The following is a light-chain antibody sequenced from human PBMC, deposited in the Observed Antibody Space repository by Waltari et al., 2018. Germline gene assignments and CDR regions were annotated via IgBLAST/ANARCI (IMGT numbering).Light chain of an antibody. V-gene: IGKV1-39*01. Sequence: DIQMTQSPSSLSASVGEKDTITCRASQSISEYLNWYQQKPGKAPKLLIYGASSLQSGVPSRFSGSGSGTDFTLSITSLQPEDSATYYCQQSYTFGGGTKVEIK. J-gene: IGKJ4*01. CDR2: GAS. CDR1: QSISEY. CDR3: QQSYT.